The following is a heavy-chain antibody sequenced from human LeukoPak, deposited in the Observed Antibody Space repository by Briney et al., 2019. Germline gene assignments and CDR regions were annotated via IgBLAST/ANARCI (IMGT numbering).Heavy chain of an antibody. Sequence: SETLSLTCAVYGGSFSGYYWIWIRQPPGKGLEWIGEINHSGSTNYNRSLKSRVTISVDTSKNQFSLKLSSVTAADTAVYYCARVVGATALYYYYGMDVWGQGTTVTVSS. CDR3: ARVVGATALYYYYGMDV. D-gene: IGHD1-26*01. CDR2: INHSGST. J-gene: IGHJ6*02. CDR1: GGSFSGYY. V-gene: IGHV4-34*01.